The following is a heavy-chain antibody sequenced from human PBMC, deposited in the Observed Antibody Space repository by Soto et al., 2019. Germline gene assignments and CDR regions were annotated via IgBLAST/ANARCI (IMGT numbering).Heavy chain of an antibody. J-gene: IGHJ6*02. Sequence: ASVKVSCKASGYTFTSYGISWVRQAPGQGLEWMGWISAYNGNTNYAQKLQGRVTMTTDTSTSTAYMELRSLRSDDTAVYYCASEGIAVAGTDYYYGMDVWGQGTTVTVSS. CDR1: GYTFTSYG. V-gene: IGHV1-18*04. CDR3: ASEGIAVAGTDYYYGMDV. D-gene: IGHD6-19*01. CDR2: ISAYNGNT.